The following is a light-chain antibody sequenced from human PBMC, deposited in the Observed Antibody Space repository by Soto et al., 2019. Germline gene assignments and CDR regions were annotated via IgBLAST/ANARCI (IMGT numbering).Light chain of an antibody. CDR2: LGS. J-gene: IGKJ4*01. CDR1: QSLLHSNGYNY. Sequence: DIVMTQSPLSLPVTPGEPASISCGSSQSLLHSNGYNYLDWYLQKPGQSPQLLIYLGSNRASGVPDRFSGSGSGTDFTLKISRVEAEDVGVYYCMQALQTPVFGGGTKVDIK. CDR3: MQALQTPV. V-gene: IGKV2-28*01.